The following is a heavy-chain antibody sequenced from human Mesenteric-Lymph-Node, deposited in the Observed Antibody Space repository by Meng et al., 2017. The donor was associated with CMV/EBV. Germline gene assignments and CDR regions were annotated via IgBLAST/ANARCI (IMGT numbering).Heavy chain of an antibody. Sequence: GESLKISCAASGFILSGHNMDWVRQAPGKGLEWVSSISGSSNYIYYSDSVKGRFTISRDTAKNSLYLQMNGLRAEDTAVYYCARDGVEIVVVPAATYFDYWGQGTLVTV. CDR1: GFILSGHN. J-gene: IGHJ4*02. CDR2: ISGSSNYI. CDR3: ARDGVEIVVVPAATYFDY. D-gene: IGHD2-2*03. V-gene: IGHV3-21*01.